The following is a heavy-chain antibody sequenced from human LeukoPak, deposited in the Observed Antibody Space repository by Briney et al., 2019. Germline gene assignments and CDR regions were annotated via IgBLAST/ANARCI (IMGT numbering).Heavy chain of an antibody. J-gene: IGHJ4*02. CDR2: INSDGSTT. D-gene: IGHD4-23*01. CDR3: ARDDYGGRGEFDY. CDR1: GFTFSSYW. V-gene: IGHV3-74*01. Sequence: GGSLRLSCAASGFTFSSYWMHWVRQAPGKGLVWVSRINSDGSTTSYADSVKGRFTISRDNAKNTLYLQMNSLRAADTAVYYCARDDYGGRGEFDYWGQGTLVTVSS.